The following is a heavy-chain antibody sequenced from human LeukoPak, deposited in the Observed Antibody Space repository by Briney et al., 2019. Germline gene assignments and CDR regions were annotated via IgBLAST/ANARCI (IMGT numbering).Heavy chain of an antibody. CDR3: ARDRVTPVTTIDY. J-gene: IGHJ4*02. Sequence: GGSLRLSCAASGFTFSSYSMNWVRQAPGKGLEWVSSISSSSSYIYYADSVKGRFTISRDNAKNSLYLQMNSLRAEDTAVYYCARDRVTPVTTIDYWGQGTLVTVSS. CDR1: GFTFSSYS. CDR2: ISSSSSYI. V-gene: IGHV3-21*01. D-gene: IGHD4-17*01.